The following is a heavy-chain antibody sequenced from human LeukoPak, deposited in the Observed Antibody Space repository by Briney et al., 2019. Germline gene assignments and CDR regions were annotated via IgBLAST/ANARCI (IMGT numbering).Heavy chain of an antibody. V-gene: IGHV3-30*02. Sequence: GGSLRLSCAASGFTFSSYGIHWVRQAPGKGLEWVAFIQYDGSNEYYIDSVKGRFTISRDNSKNTLYLQMNSLRAEDMAVYYCARDGGLYSVVRGADYNCFDSWGQGTLVTVSS. CDR3: ARDGGLYSVVRGADYNCFDS. D-gene: IGHD3-10*01. J-gene: IGHJ5*01. CDR1: GFTFSSYG. CDR2: IQYDGSNE.